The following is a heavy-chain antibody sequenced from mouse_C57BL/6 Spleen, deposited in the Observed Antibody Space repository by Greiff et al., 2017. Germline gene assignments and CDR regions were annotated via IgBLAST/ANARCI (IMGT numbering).Heavy chain of an antibody. J-gene: IGHJ2*01. CDR1: GYTFTSYG. D-gene: IGHD1-1*01. CDR3: ASFYYGSSYNYFDY. CDR2: IYPRSGNT. V-gene: IGHV1-81*01. Sequence: QVQLQQSGAELGRPGASVKLSCKASGYTFTSYGISWVKQRTGQGLEWIGEIYPRSGNTYYNEKFKGKATLTADKSSSTAYMELRSLTSEDSAVYFCASFYYGSSYNYFDYWGQGTTLTVSS.